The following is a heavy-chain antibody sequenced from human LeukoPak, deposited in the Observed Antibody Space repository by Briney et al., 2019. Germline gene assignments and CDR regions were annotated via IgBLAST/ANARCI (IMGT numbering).Heavy chain of an antibody. CDR1: GGSISSSSYY. CDR3: ARHNDYSRAFDI. J-gene: IGHJ3*02. V-gene: IGHV4-39*07. D-gene: IGHD4-11*01. CDR2: VYYTGAS. Sequence: SETLSLTCTVSGGSISSSSYYWGWIRQPPGKGLEWIGSVYYTGASYYNPSLKSRVTISIDTSKKHFSLKLTSVTAADTAVYYCARHNDYSRAFDIWGQGTMVTVSS.